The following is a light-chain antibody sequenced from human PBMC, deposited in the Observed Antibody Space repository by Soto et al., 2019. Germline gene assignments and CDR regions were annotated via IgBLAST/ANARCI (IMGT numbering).Light chain of an antibody. Sequence: EIVLTQSPGTLSLSPGERATLYCRASQSVSSSYLAWYQQKPGQAPRLLIYGASSRATGIPDRFSGSGSGTDFTLTISRLEPGDFAVYYCQQYGSSPPITFGQGTRLEFK. CDR3: QQYGSSPPIT. V-gene: IGKV3-20*01. J-gene: IGKJ5*01. CDR2: GAS. CDR1: QSVSSSY.